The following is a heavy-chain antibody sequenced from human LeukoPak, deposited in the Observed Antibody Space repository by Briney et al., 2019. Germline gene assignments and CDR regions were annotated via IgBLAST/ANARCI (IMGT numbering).Heavy chain of an antibody. V-gene: IGHV3-23*01. CDR3: ARDIIGERLMDV. CDR2: ISGSGGST. CDR1: GFTFSSYA. D-gene: IGHD3-10*01. Sequence: GGSLRLSCAASGFTFSSYAMSWVRQAPGKGLEWVSAISGSGGSTYYADSVKGRFTISRDNSKNTLYLQMNSLRAEDTAVYYCARDIIGERLMDVWGKGTTVTVSS. J-gene: IGHJ6*03.